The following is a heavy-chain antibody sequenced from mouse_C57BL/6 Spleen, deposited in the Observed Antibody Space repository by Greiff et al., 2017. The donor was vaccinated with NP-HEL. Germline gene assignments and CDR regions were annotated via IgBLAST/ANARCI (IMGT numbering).Heavy chain of an antibody. V-gene: IGHV1-82*01. Sequence: QVQLKESGPELVKPGASVKISCKASGYAFSSSWMNWVKQRPGKGLEWIGRIYPGDGDTNYNGKFKGKATLTADKSSSTAYMQLSSLTSEDSAVYFCARRGGLDYWGQGTTLTVSS. CDR1: GYAFSSSW. CDR3: ARRGGLDY. CDR2: IYPGDGDT. J-gene: IGHJ2*01.